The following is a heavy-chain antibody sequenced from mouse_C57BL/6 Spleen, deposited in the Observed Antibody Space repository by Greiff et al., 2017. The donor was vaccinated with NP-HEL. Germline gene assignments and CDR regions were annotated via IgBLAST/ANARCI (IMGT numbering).Heavy chain of an antibody. Sequence: VQLQQSGAELVRPGASVKLSCTASGFNIKDDYMHWVKQRPEQGLEWIGWIDPENGDTEYASKFQGKATITADTSSNTAYLQLSSLTSEDTAVYYCTTGRYRAWFAYWGQGTLVTVSA. D-gene: IGHD1-1*01. J-gene: IGHJ3*01. V-gene: IGHV14-4*01. CDR3: TTGRYRAWFAY. CDR1: GFNIKDDY. CDR2: IDPENGDT.